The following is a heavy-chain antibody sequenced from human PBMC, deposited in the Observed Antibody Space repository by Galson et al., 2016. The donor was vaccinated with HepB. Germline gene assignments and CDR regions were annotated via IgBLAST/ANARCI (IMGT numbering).Heavy chain of an antibody. D-gene: IGHD3-10*02. V-gene: IGHV4-59*01. CDR2: IYSSGVT. CDR3: ARYMLPPKDLYFDL. J-gene: IGHJ2*01. CDR1: GGSLSSYY. Sequence: ETLSLTCTVSGGSLSSYYWSWIRQPPGKGLEWIGYIYSSGVTNYNTFFKSRVSMSVDTSKNQLSVKLGSVTAAAPAVYYCARYMLPPKDLYFDLWGRGTLVTVSS.